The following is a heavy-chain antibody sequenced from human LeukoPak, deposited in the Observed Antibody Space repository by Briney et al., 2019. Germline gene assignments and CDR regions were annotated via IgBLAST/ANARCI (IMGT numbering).Heavy chain of an antibody. CDR2: ISSSGSTI. CDR1: GFTFSSYE. J-gene: IGHJ4*02. D-gene: IGHD6-19*01. Sequence: GGSLRLSCAASGFTFSSYEMNWVRQAPGKGLEWVSYISSSGSTIYYADSVKGRFTISRDNAKNSLYLQMNSLRAEDTAVYYCAVYSSGWYPIDYWGQGTLVTVSS. CDR3: AVYSSGWYPIDY. V-gene: IGHV3-48*03.